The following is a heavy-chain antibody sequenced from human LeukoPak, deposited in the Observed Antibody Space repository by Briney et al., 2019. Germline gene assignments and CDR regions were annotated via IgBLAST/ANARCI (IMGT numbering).Heavy chain of an antibody. V-gene: IGHV3-48*03. Sequence: GGSLRLSCAASGFTFSSYEMNWVRQAPGKGLEWVSYISSSGSTIYYADSVKGRFTISRDNAKNSLYLLMNSLRAEDTAVYYCATGSGSPYFDEAFDIWGQGTMVTVSS. CDR2: ISSSGSTI. CDR3: ATGSGSPYFDEAFDI. D-gene: IGHD3-10*01. CDR1: GFTFSSYE. J-gene: IGHJ3*02.